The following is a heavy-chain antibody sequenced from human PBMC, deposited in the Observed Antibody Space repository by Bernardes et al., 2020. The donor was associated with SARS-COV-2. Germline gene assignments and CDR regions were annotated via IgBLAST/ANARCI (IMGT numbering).Heavy chain of an antibody. CDR3: ARVYRSTFSAFDF. CDR1: GYTFTAYY. Sequence: ATTKAYCKASGYTFTAYYIHWVRQAPGQGLEWMGWITANSGGTTYAQKFQGRVTMTRDTSINTAYVELSRLISDDTAVYYCARVYRSTFSAFDFWGQGKMVTVSS. V-gene: IGHV1-2*02. CDR2: ITANSGGT. J-gene: IGHJ3*01. D-gene: IGHD2-2*01.